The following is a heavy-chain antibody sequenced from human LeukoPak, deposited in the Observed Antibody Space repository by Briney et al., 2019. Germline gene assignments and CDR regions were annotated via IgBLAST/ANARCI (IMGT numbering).Heavy chain of an antibody. CDR1: GFTFDDYG. CDR2: INWNGGST. J-gene: IGHJ3*02. CDR3: ARSSYDYVWGSYRYGAFDI. Sequence: GGSLRLSCAASGFTFDDYGMSWVRQAPGKGLEWVSGINWNGGSTVYADSVKGRFTISRDNAKNSLYLQMNSLRAEDTALYYCARSSYDYVWGSYRYGAFDIWGQGTMVTVSS. D-gene: IGHD3-16*02. V-gene: IGHV3-20*04.